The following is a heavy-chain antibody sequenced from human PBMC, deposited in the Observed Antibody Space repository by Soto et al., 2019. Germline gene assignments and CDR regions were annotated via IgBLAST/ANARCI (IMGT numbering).Heavy chain of an antibody. J-gene: IGHJ5*02. D-gene: IGHD3-9*01. CDR3: ARAVKELRYFDWLSSRDNWFDP. CDR1: GGSLKGYG. V-gene: IGHV1-69*05. CDR2: VSPLFGAA. Sequence: SVKVSCKASGGSLKGYGIGWVRQAPGQGLEWMGGVSPLFGAANYAQKLQGRVTITRDTSASTAYMELSSLRSEDTAVYYCARAVKELRYFDWLSSRDNWFDPWGQXXLVTVSS.